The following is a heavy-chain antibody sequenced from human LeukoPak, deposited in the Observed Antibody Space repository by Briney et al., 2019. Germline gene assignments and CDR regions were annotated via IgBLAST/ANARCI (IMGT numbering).Heavy chain of an antibody. V-gene: IGHV1-46*01. CDR1: GYTFTSYY. J-gene: IGHJ4*02. Sequence: ASVKVSCKASGYTFTSYYMHWVRQAPGQGLEWMGIINPSGGSTSYAQKFQGRVTMTRDTSTSTVYMELSSLRSEDTAVYYCARISEHSGSHYGTDYWGQGTLVTVSS. CDR2: INPSGGST. CDR3: ARISEHSGSHYGTDY. D-gene: IGHD1-26*01.